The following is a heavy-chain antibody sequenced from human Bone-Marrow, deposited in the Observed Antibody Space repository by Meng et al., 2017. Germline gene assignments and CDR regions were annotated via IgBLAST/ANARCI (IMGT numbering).Heavy chain of an antibody. V-gene: IGHV1-18*01. CDR2: ISAYKGNT. J-gene: IGHJ5*02. CDR1: CYTFTSYG. D-gene: IGHD4-23*01. Sequence: VRRLQSGGEVKKPGASVKVSCKASCYTFTSYGIRWVRQAPGQGLEWMGWISAYKGNTNYVQKFQGRVTMTTDTSTSTAYMELRSLRSDDTAVYYCARASTVVTRSSFDPWGQGTLVTVSS. CDR3: ARASTVVTRSSFDP.